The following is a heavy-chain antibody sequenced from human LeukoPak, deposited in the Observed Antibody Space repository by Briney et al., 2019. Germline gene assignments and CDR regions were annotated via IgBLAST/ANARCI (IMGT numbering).Heavy chain of an antibody. CDR3: AGEAVEMATTFDY. D-gene: IGHD5-24*01. J-gene: IGHJ4*02. CDR2: IYYSGST. V-gene: IGHV4-39*07. Sequence: SETLSLTCTVSGGSISSSSYYWGWIRQPPGKGLEWIGSIYYSGSTYYNPSLKSRVTISVDTSKNQFSLKLSSVTAADTAVYYCAGEAVEMATTFDYWGQGTLVTVSS. CDR1: GGSISSSSYY.